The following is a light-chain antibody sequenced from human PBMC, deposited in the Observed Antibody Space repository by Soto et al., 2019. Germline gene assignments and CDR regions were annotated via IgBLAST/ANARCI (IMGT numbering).Light chain of an antibody. Sequence: EIVLTQSPGTLSLSPGEIATLSFSASQSVSSSYLAWYQQKPGQAPRLLIYGASSRATGIPDRFSGTGSETDFTLTISSLEPEDFAVYNCQQYNKWPRTFGQGTKVDIK. J-gene: IGKJ2*01. CDR3: QQYNKWPRT. CDR1: QSVSSSY. CDR2: GAS. V-gene: IGKV3-20*01.